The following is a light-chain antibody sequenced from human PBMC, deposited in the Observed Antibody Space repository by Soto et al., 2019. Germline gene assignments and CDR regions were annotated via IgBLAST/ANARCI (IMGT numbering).Light chain of an antibody. CDR3: KNYNSDPP. CDR2: AAS. Sequence: DIQMTQSPSSLSASVGDRVTITCRASQGISNYLAWYQQKPGKVPKLLIYAASTLQSGVPSRFSGSGSGTDFTLTISSLQPEDVATYYCKNYNSDPPFGQGTRLEIK. CDR1: QGISNY. J-gene: IGKJ5*01. V-gene: IGKV1-27*01.